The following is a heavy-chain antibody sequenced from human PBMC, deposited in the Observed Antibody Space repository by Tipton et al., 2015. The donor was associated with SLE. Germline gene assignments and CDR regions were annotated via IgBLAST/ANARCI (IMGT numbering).Heavy chain of an antibody. CDR2: VYYTGNT. J-gene: IGHJ4*02. CDR1: GDSISSSSYY. Sequence: TLSLTCTASGDSISSSSYYWGWIRQPPGKGLEWVGTVYYTGNTFYNPSLKSRVTILVDTSKNQFSLKLSSVTAADTAVYYCARDEYRYDATGYHLLGHFDFWGQGTLVTVSS. V-gene: IGHV4-39*07. D-gene: IGHD3-22*01. CDR3: ARDEYRYDATGYHLLGHFDF.